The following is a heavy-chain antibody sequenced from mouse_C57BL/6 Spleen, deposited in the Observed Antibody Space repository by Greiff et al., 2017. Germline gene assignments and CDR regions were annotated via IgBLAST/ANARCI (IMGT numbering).Heavy chain of an antibody. CDR2: IRSKSNNYAT. J-gene: IGHJ3*01. CDR3: VRSGTAY. V-gene: IGHV10-1*01. D-gene: IGHD4-1*01. Sequence: EVKVVESGGGLVQPKGSLKLSCAASGFSFNTYAMNWVRQAPGKGLEWVARIRSKSNNYATYYADSVKDRFTISRDDSESMLYLQMNNLKTEDTAMYYCVRSGTAYWGQGTLVTVSA. CDR1: GFSFNTYA.